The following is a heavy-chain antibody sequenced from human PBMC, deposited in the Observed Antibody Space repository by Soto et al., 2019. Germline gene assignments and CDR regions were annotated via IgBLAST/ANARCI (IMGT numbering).Heavy chain of an antibody. CDR1: GGSISINNYY. J-gene: IGHJ4*02. CDR3: ARHGVNGNHDC. D-gene: IGHD2-8*01. V-gene: IGHV4-39*01. CDR2: IYYTGST. Sequence: QLQLQESGPGLVKPSETLSLTCTVSGGSISINNYYWGWIRQPPGKGPEWIGSIYYTGSTYYISSLTSRLPISLDTSTNQYSMRLSSVTAADTAVYYCARHGVNGNHDCWGQGTLITVSS.